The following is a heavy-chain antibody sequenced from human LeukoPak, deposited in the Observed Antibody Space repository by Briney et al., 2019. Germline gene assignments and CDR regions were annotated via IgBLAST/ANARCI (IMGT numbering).Heavy chain of an antibody. J-gene: IGHJ4*02. D-gene: IGHD3-16*01. Sequence: SGTLSLTCTVSGGSIDSSTYYWGWIRQPPGKGLEWIGSFYNSGSTYRNPSLSSRVTIFADMSKNQFSLKQTSVTAADTAVYYCARRLRPGDYFDYWGQGILVTVSS. CDR2: FYNSGST. CDR3: ARRLRPGDYFDY. CDR1: GGSIDSSTYY. V-gene: IGHV4-39*01.